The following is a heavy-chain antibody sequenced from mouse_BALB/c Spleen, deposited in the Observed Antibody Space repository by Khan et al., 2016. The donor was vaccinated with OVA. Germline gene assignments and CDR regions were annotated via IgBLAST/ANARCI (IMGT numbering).Heavy chain of an antibody. Sequence: QMQLEESGAELVRPGASVKLSCKTSGYIFTSYWIHWVKQRSGQGLEWIARIYPGTDNTYYNEKLKDKATLTADNSSSTAYMQLSSLKAEDSAVYCCAREEALYYLDYGGQGTTRTVSS. CDR2: IYPGTDNT. D-gene: IGHD3-2*02. V-gene: IGHV1-76*01. CDR3: AREEALYYLDY. CDR1: GYIFTSYW. J-gene: IGHJ2*01.